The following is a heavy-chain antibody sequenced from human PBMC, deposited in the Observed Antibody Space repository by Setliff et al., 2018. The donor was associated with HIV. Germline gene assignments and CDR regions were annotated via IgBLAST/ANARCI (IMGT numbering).Heavy chain of an antibody. Sequence: GESLKISCKGSGYTFLDYWIAWVRQMPGKGLDWMGIVHPGNSATRYSPPFQGQVSMSVDITVATAFLQWTNLRASDTATYYCVRSGKVGELYGFWGQGTPVTVSS. D-gene: IGHD2-8*01. V-gene: IGHV5-51*01. CDR1: GYTFLDYW. J-gene: IGHJ4*02. CDR2: VHPGNSAT. CDR3: VRSGKVGELYGF.